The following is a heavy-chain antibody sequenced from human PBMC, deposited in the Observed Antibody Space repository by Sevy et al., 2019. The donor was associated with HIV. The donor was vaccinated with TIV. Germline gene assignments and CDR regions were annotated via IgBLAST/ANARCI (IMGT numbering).Heavy chain of an antibody. D-gene: IGHD3-10*01. CDR3: AGGGYGSGSPTYFDY. CDR1: GFTFSSYA. CDR2: MSGSGGST. V-gene: IGHV3-23*01. Sequence: GGSLRLSCAASGFTFSSYAMSWVRQAPGKGLEWVSAMSGSGGSTYYADSVKGRFTISRDNSKNTLYLQMNSLRAEDTAVYYCAGGGYGSGSPTYFDYWGQGTLVTVSS. J-gene: IGHJ4*02.